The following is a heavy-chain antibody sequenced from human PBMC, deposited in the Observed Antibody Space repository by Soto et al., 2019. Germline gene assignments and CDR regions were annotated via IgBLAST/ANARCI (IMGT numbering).Heavy chain of an antibody. CDR1: GGSFSGYY. V-gene: IGHV4-34*01. CDR3: ARARARTKYYYDSSGYYPYFDY. CDR2: INHSGST. J-gene: IGHJ4*02. Sequence: SESLSLNCAVYGGSFSGYYWSWIRQPPGTGMEWNGEINHSGSTNYNPSLKSRVTISVDTSKNQYSLKLSSVTAADTAVYYCARARARTKYYYDSSGYYPYFDYWGQGTLVTVSS. D-gene: IGHD3-22*01.